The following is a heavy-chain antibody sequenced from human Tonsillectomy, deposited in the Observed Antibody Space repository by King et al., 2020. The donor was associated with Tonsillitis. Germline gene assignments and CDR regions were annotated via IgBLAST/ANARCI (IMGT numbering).Heavy chain of an antibody. D-gene: IGHD3-9*01. CDR2: MIPVFDRA. CDR3: ARVAPQYDILAGYFDA. CDR1: GDTFSNT. J-gene: IGHJ4*02. Sequence: QLVQSGAEVKKPGSSVKVSCKVSGDTFSNTISWVRQAPGEGLEWMGGMIPVFDRADYAQRFQGRVTITADKSTKTAYLELRTLRYEDTAVYYCARVAPQYDILAGYFDAWGQGTLAT. V-gene: IGHV1-69*14.